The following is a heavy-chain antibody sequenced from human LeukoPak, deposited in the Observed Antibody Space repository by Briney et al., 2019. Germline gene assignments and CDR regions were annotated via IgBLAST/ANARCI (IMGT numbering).Heavy chain of an antibody. V-gene: IGHV4-30-4*01. Sequence: SETLSLTCTVSGGSITSYYWSWIRQPPGKGLEWIGYIYYSGSTYYNPSLKSRVTISVDTSKNQFSLKLSSVTAADTAVYYCARGSWSSSIDYWGQGTLVTVSS. CDR1: GGSITSYY. CDR2: IYYSGST. CDR3: ARGSWSSSIDY. D-gene: IGHD6-6*01. J-gene: IGHJ4*02.